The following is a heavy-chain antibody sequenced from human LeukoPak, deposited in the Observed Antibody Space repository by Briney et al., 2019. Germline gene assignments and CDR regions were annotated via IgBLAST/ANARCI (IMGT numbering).Heavy chain of an antibody. CDR1: GGSFSGYY. CDR3: AREDKSGSYYLDY. J-gene: IGHJ4*02. CDR2: INHSGST. V-gene: IGHV4-34*01. Sequence: PSETLSLTCAVYGGSFSGYYWSWIRQPPGKGLEWIGEINHSGSTNYNPSLKSRVTISVDTSKNQFSLKLSSVTAADTAVYYCAREDKSGSYYLDYWGQGTLVTVSS. D-gene: IGHD1-26*01.